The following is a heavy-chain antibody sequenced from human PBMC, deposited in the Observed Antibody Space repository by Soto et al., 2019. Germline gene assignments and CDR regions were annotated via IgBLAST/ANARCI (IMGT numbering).Heavy chain of an antibody. D-gene: IGHD3-3*01. V-gene: IGHV1-18*01. Sequence: ASVKVSCKASGYTFTSYGISWVRQAPGQGLEWMGWISAYNGNTNYAQKLQGRVTMTTDTSTSTAYMELRSLRSDDTAVYYCARGPSITIFGVVIIYYHYVLAVCGQGTTVPVSS. J-gene: IGHJ6*02. CDR2: ISAYNGNT. CDR1: GYTFTSYG. CDR3: ARGPSITIFGVVIIYYHYVLAV.